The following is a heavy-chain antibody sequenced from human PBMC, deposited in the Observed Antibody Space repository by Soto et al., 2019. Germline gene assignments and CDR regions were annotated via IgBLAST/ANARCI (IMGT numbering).Heavy chain of an antibody. J-gene: IGHJ4*02. CDR1: GYTFTSYD. CDR3: ARGRSLSSSWTIIGY. Sequence: ASVKVSFKASGYTFTSYDINWVRQATGQGLEWMGWMNPNSGNTGYAQKFQGRVTMTRNTSISTAYMELSSLRSEDTAVYYCARGRSLSSSWTIIGYWGQGTLVTVSS. D-gene: IGHD6-13*01. V-gene: IGHV1-8*01. CDR2: MNPNSGNT.